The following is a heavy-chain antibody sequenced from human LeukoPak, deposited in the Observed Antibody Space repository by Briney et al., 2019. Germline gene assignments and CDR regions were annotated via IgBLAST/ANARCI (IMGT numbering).Heavy chain of an antibody. Sequence: SETPSLTCTVSGGSISSYYWSWIRQPPGKGLEWIGYIYYSESTNYNPSLKSRVTISVDTSKNQFSLKLSSVTAADTAVYYCARAQANWGLYWGQGTLVTVSS. J-gene: IGHJ4*02. D-gene: IGHD7-27*01. CDR1: GGSISSYY. CDR3: ARAQANWGLY. V-gene: IGHV4-59*01. CDR2: IYYSEST.